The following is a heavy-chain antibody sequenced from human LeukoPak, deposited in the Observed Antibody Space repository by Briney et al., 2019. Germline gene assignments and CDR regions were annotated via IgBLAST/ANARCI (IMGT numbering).Heavy chain of an antibody. CDR2: INPNSGGT. D-gene: IGHD5-12*01. CDR1: GYTFTGYY. CDR3: ATRSDIVATGFVNFDY. Sequence: ASVKVSCKASGYTFTGYYTHWLRQAPGQGLEWMGWINPNSGGTNYAQKFQGRVTMTRDTSISTAYMELSRLRSDDTAVYYCATRSDIVATGFVNFDYWGQGTLVTVSS. V-gene: IGHV1-2*02. J-gene: IGHJ4*02.